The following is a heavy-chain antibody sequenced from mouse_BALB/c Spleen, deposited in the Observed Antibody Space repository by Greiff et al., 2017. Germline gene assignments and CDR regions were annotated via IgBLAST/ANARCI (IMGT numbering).Heavy chain of an antibody. J-gene: IGHJ4*01. D-gene: IGHD1-1*01. CDR2: ISSGSSTI. CDR3: ARSLITTVAYAMDY. V-gene: IGHV5-17*02. CDR1: GFTFSSFG. Sequence: DVLLVESGGGLVQPGGSRKLSCAASGFTFSSFGMHWVRQAPEKGLEWVAYISSGSSTIYYADTVKGRFTISRDNPKNTLFLQITILRSEDTAMYYCARSLITTVAYAMDYWGQGTSVTVSS.